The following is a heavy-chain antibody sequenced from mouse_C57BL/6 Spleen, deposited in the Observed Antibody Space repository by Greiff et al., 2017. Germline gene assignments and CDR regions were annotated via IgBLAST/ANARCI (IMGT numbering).Heavy chain of an antibody. CDR2: ISSGGSYT. V-gene: IGHV5-6*01. Sequence: EVKLMESGGDLVKPGGSLKLSCAASGFTFSSYGMPWVRQTPDKRLEWVATISSGGSYTYYPDSVKGRFTISRDNAKNTLYLQMSSLKSEDTAMYYCARPYYGSSYAMDYWGQGTSVTVSS. CDR1: GFTFSSYG. D-gene: IGHD1-1*01. CDR3: ARPYYGSSYAMDY. J-gene: IGHJ4*01.